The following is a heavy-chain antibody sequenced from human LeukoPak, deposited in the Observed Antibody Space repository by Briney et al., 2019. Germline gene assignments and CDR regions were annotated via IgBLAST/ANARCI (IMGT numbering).Heavy chain of an antibody. V-gene: IGHV3-21*01. CDR3: ARDRTWDFDY. Sequence: GGSLRLSCAASGFTFGSYSMNWVRQAPGKGLEWVSSISSSRSFIYYADSVKGRFTISRDNAKNSLYLQMNSLRAEDTAVYYCARDRTWDFDYWGQGTLVTVSS. CDR1: GFTFGSYS. D-gene: IGHD7-27*01. J-gene: IGHJ4*02. CDR2: ISSSRSFI.